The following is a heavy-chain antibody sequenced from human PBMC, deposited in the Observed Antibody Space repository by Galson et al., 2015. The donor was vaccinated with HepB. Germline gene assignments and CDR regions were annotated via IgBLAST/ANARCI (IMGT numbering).Heavy chain of an antibody. D-gene: IGHD3-22*01. CDR2: IYPLDSDT. Sequence: QSGAEVKKPGESLKISCKGSGYSFAGYWIGWVRQMPGKGLEWMGIIYPLDSDTRYSPSFQGQVTISADKSISIAYLQWRSLKASDTAMYYCARWGIYDTSAYYYGHWGQGTLVTVSS. V-gene: IGHV5-51*01. J-gene: IGHJ4*02. CDR1: GYSFAGYW. CDR3: ARWGIYDTSAYYYGH.